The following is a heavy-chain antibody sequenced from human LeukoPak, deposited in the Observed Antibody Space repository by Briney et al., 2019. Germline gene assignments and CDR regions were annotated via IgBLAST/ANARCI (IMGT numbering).Heavy chain of an antibody. CDR2: IYTSGST. J-gene: IGHJ6*03. Sequence: SETLSLTCTVSGGSISSYYWSWIRQSAGKRLEWIGRIYTSGSTNYNPSLKSRVTMSVDKSKNQFSLKLSSVTAAETAVYYCARETYYYGSGSRDYYMDVWGKGTTVTVSS. CDR3: ARETYYYGSGSRDYYMDV. CDR1: GGSISSYY. V-gene: IGHV4-4*07. D-gene: IGHD3-10*01.